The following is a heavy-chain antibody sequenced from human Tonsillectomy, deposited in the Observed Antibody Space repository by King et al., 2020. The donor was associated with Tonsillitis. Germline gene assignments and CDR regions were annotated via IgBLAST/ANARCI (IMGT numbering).Heavy chain of an antibody. D-gene: IGHD1-26*01. J-gene: IGHJ6*02. CDR3: ARTEIEWELLGAMDV. Sequence: VQLVESGGGLVKPGGSLRLSCAASGFTFSDYYMSWIRQAPGKGLEWVSYSSRSGSTIYSADSVKGRFTISRDNAKNSLYLQMNSLRAEDTAVYYCARTEIEWELLGAMDVWGQGTTVTVSS. V-gene: IGHV3-11*01. CDR2: SSRSGSTI. CDR1: GFTFSDYY.